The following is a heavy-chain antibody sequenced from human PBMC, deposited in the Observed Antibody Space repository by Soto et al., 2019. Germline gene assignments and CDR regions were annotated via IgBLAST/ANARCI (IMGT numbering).Heavy chain of an antibody. CDR1: GGSISSYY. Sequence: SETLSLTCTVSGGSISSYYWSWIRQPPGKGLEWIGYMYYSGSTNYNPSLKSRVTISADTSKNQFSLKLSSVTAADTAVYYCAREQRGYSGYDYRSYDYGDYFREYYFDYWGQGTLVTVSS. V-gene: IGHV4-59*01. CDR3: AREQRGYSGYDYRSYDYGDYFREYYFDY. CDR2: MYYSGST. J-gene: IGHJ4*02. D-gene: IGHD5-12*01.